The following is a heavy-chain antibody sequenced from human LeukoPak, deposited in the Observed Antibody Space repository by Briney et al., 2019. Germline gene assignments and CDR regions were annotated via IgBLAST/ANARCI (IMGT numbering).Heavy chain of an antibody. CDR2: ISSGSSTI. V-gene: IGHV3-48*04. J-gene: IGHJ4*02. CDR3: ARARNEDY. CDR1: GFTFSSYS. D-gene: IGHD1-1*01. Sequence: GGSLRLSCAASGFTFSSYSMNWVRQAPGKGLEWVSYISSGSSTIYYADSVKGRFTISRDNAKNSLYLQMNSLRAEDTAVYYCARARNEDYWGQGTLVTVPS.